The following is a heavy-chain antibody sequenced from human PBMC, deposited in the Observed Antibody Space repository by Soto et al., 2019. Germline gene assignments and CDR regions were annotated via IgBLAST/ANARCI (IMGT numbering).Heavy chain of an antibody. Sequence: QLQLQESGPGLLKPSETLSLTCTVSSGSISSSNNYCGWIRHPPRKGLEWTGSIYYSGITYHNPSLKSRVTISVVTTKNQITLNLHCVTAADTAVYTFTEPPTANLDDFDMWGQETMVTVSS. D-gene: IGHD1-1*01. CDR1: SGSISSSNNY. CDR3: TEPPTANLDDFDM. V-gene: IGHV4-39*01. J-gene: IGHJ3*02. CDR2: IYYSGIT.